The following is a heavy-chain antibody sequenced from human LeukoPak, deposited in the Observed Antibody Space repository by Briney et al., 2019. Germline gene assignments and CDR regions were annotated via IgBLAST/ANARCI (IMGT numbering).Heavy chain of an antibody. CDR1: GGSISSYY. CDR3: ARLGFGELLGFDY. CDR2: IYYSGST. J-gene: IGHJ4*02. D-gene: IGHD3-10*01. V-gene: IGHV4-59*08. Sequence: SETLSLTCTVSGGSISSYYWSWIRQPPGKGLEWIGYIYYSGSTNYNPYLKSRVTISVDTSKNQFSLKLSSVTAADTAVYYCARLGFGELLGFDYWGQGTLATVSS.